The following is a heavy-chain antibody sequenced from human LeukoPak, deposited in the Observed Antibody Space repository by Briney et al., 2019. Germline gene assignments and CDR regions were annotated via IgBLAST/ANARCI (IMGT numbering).Heavy chain of an antibody. V-gene: IGHV4-4*02. D-gene: IGHD3-10*01. CDR3: ASTSLWFGELP. J-gene: IGHJ4*02. CDR2: INHSGST. Sequence: SGTLSLTCAVSGGSISSSNWWSWVRQPPGKGLEWIGEINHSGSTNYNPSLKSRVTISVDTSKNQFSLKLSSVTAADTAVYYCASTSLWFGELPWGQGTLVTVSS. CDR1: GGSISSSNW.